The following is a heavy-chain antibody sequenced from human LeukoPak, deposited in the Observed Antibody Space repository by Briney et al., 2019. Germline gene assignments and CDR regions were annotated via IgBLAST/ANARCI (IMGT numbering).Heavy chain of an antibody. CDR3: ARDYPEAEEYSSGYKGLDV. CDR1: GGSISSGGYS. J-gene: IGHJ6*02. D-gene: IGHD3-22*01. Sequence: SETLSLTCAVSGGSISSGGYSWSWIRQPPGKGLEWIGYIYHSGSTYYNPSLKSRVTISVDTSKNQFSLKLSSVTAADTAVYYCARDYPEAEEYSSGYKGLDVWGQGTTVTVSS. V-gene: IGHV4-30-2*05. CDR2: IYHSGST.